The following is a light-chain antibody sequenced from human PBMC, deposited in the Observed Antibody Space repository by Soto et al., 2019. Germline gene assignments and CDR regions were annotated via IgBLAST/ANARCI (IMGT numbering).Light chain of an antibody. CDR2: EGT. J-gene: IGLJ1*01. Sequence: QSALTQPASVSGSPGQSITISCSGTTSDVGGYNLVSWYQQHTAKAPKLLIYEGTQRPSGVSSRFSGSKSGNTASLTISGLKVEDEADYYCCSSGGSPTYVFGTGTKVTVL. CDR1: TSDVGGYNL. V-gene: IGLV2-23*01. CDR3: CSSGGSPTYV.